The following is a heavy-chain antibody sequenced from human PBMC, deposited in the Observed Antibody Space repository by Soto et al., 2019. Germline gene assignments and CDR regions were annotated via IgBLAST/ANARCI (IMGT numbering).Heavy chain of an antibody. V-gene: IGHV4-39*02. J-gene: IGHJ6*02. CDR2: IYYSGST. CDR1: GGSISSSSYY. D-gene: IGHD6-13*01. CDR3: ARESIAAAPTWYYYYGMDV. Sequence: PSETLSLTCTVSGGSISSSSYYWGWIRQPPGKGLEWIGSIYYSGSTYYNPSLKSRVTISVDTSKNQFSLKLSSVTAADTAVYYCARESIAAAPTWYYYYGMDVWGQGTTVT.